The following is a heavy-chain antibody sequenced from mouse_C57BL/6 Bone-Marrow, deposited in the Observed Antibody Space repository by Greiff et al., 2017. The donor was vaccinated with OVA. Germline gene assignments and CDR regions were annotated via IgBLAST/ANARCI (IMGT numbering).Heavy chain of an antibody. CDR3: ARRYYGNSCWSFDV. V-gene: IGHV1-55*01. D-gene: IGHD1-1*01. CDR1: GYTFTSYW. J-gene: IGHJ1*03. Sequence: QVQLQQPGAELVKPGASVKMSCKASGYTFTSYWITWVKQRPGQGLEWIGWFYPGSGSTNYNEKFKSKATLTVDKSSSTVYMELSSLTSEDSAVYYCARRYYGNSCWSFDVWGTGTAVTVTS. CDR2: FYPGSGST.